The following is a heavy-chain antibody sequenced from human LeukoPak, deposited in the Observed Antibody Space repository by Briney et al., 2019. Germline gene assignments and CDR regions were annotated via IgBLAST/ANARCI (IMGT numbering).Heavy chain of an antibody. V-gene: IGHV3-7*03. CDR1: GFTFSSYW. Sequence: GGSLRLSCAASGFTFSSYWMSRVRQAPGKGLEWVANIKQDGSEKYYVDSVKGRFTISRDNAKNSLYLQMNSLRAEDTAVYYCARDQEDIVATIDYWGQGTLVTVSS. D-gene: IGHD5-12*01. CDR2: IKQDGSEK. CDR3: ARDQEDIVATIDY. J-gene: IGHJ4*02.